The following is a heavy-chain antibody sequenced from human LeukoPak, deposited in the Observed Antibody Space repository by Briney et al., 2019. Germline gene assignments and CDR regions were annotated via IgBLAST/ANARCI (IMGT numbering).Heavy chain of an antibody. J-gene: IGHJ4*02. V-gene: IGHV3-74*01. Sequence: PGGSLRLSCAASGLTFSSSWMHWVRQVPGKGLVWVSYMNGDGSTISHADSVKGRFTMSRDNAQNTLHLQMNSLREDDTAVYFCVRGTSNWYGVDSWGRGTLVTVSS. CDR3: VRGTSNWYGVDS. D-gene: IGHD2-2*01. CDR2: MNGDGSTI. CDR1: GLTFSSSW.